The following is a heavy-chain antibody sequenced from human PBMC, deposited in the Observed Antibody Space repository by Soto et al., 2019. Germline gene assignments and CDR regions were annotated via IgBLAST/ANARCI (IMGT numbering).Heavy chain of an antibody. CDR1: GFTFSSSA. CDR3: AKDLTRQLAYWLDP. Sequence: RASVKVSCKASGFTFSSSAVQWVRQARGQRLEWMGWINAHSGGTEYAQKFQGRVTLTRDTSIATACLTLTSLTSDDTALYYCAKDLTRQLAYWLDPWGQGTQVTVSS. V-gene: IGHV1-2*02. CDR2: INAHSGGT. J-gene: IGHJ5*02. D-gene: IGHD6-6*01.